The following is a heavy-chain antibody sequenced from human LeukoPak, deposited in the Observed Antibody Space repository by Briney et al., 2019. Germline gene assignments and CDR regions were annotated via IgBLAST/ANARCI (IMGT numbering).Heavy chain of an antibody. CDR2: IYYSGST. J-gene: IGHJ4*02. Sequence: SETLSLTCTVSGGSISSSSYYWGWIRQPPGEGLEWIGSIYYSGSTYYNPSLKSRVTISVDTSKNQFSLKLSSVTAADTAVYYCARERSGSYYQLDYWGQGTLVTVSS. CDR1: GGSISSSSYY. D-gene: IGHD1-26*01. CDR3: ARERSGSYYQLDY. V-gene: IGHV4-39*02.